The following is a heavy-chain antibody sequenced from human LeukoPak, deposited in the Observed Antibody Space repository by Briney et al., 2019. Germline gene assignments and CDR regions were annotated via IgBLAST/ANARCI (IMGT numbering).Heavy chain of an antibody. CDR3: AGARQWLAPLYY. J-gene: IGHJ4*02. V-gene: IGHV1-69*01. CDR2: IIPIFGTA. CDR1: GGTFISYA. Sequence: SVKVSCKASGGTFISYAISWVRQAPGQGLEWMGGIIPIFGTANYAQKFQGRVTITADESTSTAYMELSSLRSEDTAVYYCAGARQWLAPLYYWGQGTLVTVSS. D-gene: IGHD6-19*01.